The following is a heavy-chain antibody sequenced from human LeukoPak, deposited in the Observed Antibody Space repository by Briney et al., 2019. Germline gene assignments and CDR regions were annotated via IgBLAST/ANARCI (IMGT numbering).Heavy chain of an antibody. Sequence: GGSLRLSCAASGFTFSSYSMNWVRQAPGKGLEWVSYINIISSEIYYGDSVKGRCTISTDNAKNSVYLQMNSLRDEDTAVYYCARDRAYAFDNWGQGTMVTVSS. J-gene: IGHJ3*02. CDR3: ARDRAYAFDN. CDR1: GFTFSSYS. CDR2: INIISSEI. V-gene: IGHV3-48*02. D-gene: IGHD3-10*01.